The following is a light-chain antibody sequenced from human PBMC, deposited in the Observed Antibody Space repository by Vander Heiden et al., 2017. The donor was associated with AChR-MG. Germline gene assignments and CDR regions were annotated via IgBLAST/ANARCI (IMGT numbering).Light chain of an antibody. CDR2: TNN. Sequence: QSVLTQPPSVSAAPGRSVTISCSGSRSNIATNSVSWYQQLPGTAPKLLIFTNNRRPSGVPDRFSGSKSGTSATLGITGLQTGDEADYYCGAWDTSLNMVVFGGGTKLTVL. V-gene: IGLV1-51*01. CDR3: GAWDTSLNMVV. J-gene: IGLJ2*01. CDR1: RSNIATNS.